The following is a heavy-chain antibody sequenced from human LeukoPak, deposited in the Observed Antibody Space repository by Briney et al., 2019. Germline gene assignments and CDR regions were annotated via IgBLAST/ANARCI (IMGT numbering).Heavy chain of an antibody. D-gene: IGHD6-13*01. J-gene: IGHJ6*02. CDR3: ARAQHSSSWFGGSYYGMDV. V-gene: IGHV3-7*01. CDR2: IRQDGSEK. Sequence: GGSLRLSCAASGFTFSSYWMSWVRQAPGKGLEWVANIRQDGSEKYYVDSVKGRFTISRDNAKNSLYLQMNSLRAEDTAVYYCARAQHSSSWFGGSYYGMDVWGQGTTVTVSS. CDR1: GFTFSSYW.